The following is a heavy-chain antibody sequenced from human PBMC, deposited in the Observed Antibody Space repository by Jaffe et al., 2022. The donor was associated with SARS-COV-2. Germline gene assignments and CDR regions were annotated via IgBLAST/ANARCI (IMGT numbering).Heavy chain of an antibody. CDR2: ISNSGRII. Sequence: QVQLVESGGGLVKPGGSLRLSCAASGFIFSDYYMSWIRQAPGKGLEWFSYISNSGRIIYYADSVKGRFTISRDNAKNLLYLQMNSLRVEDTAVYYCARDQAGRRLFRRASDYWGQGTLVTVSS. V-gene: IGHV3-11*01. CDR1: GFIFSDYY. CDR3: ARDQAGRRLFRRASDY. J-gene: IGHJ4*02. D-gene: IGHD1-26*01.